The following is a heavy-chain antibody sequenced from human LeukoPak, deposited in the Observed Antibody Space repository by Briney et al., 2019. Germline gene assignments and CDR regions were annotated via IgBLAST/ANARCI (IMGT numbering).Heavy chain of an antibody. CDR2: IYYCWST. V-gene: IGHV4-59*08. D-gene: IGHD1-26*01. J-gene: IGHJ5*02. Sequence: PSETLSLTCTVSGGSISRYYCSWIRQPPGKGLEWNGYIYYCWSTNYNPSLKSRVTISVDTSKNQFSLKLSSVTAADTAVDYCARRAGRHNWFDPWGQGTLVTVSS. CDR3: ARRAGRHNWFDP. CDR1: GGSISRYY.